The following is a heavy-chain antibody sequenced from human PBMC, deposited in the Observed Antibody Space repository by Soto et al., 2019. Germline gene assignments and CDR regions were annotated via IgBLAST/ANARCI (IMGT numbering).Heavy chain of an antibody. J-gene: IGHJ5*02. D-gene: IGHD1-26*01. CDR3: ARMLGSYPGFTSFDP. CDR1: GFTFSSYS. CDR2: ISSSSSTI. Sequence: GGSLRLSCAASGFTFSSYSMNWVRQAPGKGLEWVSYISSSSSTIYYADSVKGRFTISRDNAKNSLYLQMNSLRAEDTAVYYCARMLGSYPGFTSFDPWGQGTLVTVSS. V-gene: IGHV3-48*01.